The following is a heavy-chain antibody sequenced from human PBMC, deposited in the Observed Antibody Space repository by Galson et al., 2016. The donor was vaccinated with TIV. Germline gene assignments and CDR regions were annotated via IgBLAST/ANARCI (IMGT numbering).Heavy chain of an antibody. J-gene: IGHJ4*02. D-gene: IGHD3-16*01. V-gene: IGHV3-21*01. CDR1: GFTLSDYG. CDR3: ARGFYRFGYVGVY. CDR2: ITSSSKFI. Sequence: SLRLSCAASGFTLSDYGMNWVRQSPGKGLEWVSAITSSSKFIYYADSVKGRFSISRDNAKNSGYLQMDSLSVEATAVYYCARGFYRFGYVGVYWGQGALVTVS.